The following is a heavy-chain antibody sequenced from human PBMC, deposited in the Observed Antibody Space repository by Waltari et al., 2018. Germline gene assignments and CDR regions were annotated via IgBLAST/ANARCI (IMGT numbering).Heavy chain of an antibody. D-gene: IGHD3-3*01. CDR2: INHSGST. Sequence: QVQLQQWGAGLLKPSETLSLTCAVYGGSFSGSYWSWIRQPPGQGLEWIGEINHSGSTNYNPSLKSRVTISVDTSKNQFSLKLSSVTAADTAVYYCARGFGVVTYYYYYYGMDVWGQGTTVTVSS. J-gene: IGHJ6*02. CDR3: ARGFGVVTYYYYYYGMDV. CDR1: GGSFSGSY. V-gene: IGHV4-34*01.